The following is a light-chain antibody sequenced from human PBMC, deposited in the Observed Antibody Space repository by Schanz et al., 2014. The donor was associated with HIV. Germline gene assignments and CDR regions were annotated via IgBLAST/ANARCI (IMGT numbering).Light chain of an antibody. Sequence: AIRITQSPSSLSASTGDRVTISCRASQGISSFLAWYQQKPGKPPKPLNYAASTLQSGVPSRFSGSGSGTDFTLTISCLQSEDFATYYCQQYYRYPYTFGQGTKLDI. V-gene: IGKV1-8*01. CDR1: QGISSF. CDR3: QQYYRYPYT. CDR2: AAS. J-gene: IGKJ2*01.